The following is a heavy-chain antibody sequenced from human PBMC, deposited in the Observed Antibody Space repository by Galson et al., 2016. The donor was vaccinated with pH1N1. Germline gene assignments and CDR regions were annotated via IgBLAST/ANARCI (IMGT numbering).Heavy chain of an antibody. CDR1: GFNFSNYW. J-gene: IGHJ4*02. CDR2: INQDGDKK. D-gene: IGHD3-9*01. Sequence: SLRLSCAASGFNFSNYWMQWVRQAPGKGLQWVANINQDGDKKYYVCSVEGRLTISRDNAKNSLYLQMNNLSDEETAMYFCARRYLDYWGQGALVTVSS. V-gene: IGHV3-7*01. CDR3: ARRYLDY.